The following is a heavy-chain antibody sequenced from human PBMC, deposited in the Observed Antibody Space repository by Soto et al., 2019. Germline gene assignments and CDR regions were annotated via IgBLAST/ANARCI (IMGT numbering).Heavy chain of an antibody. D-gene: IGHD2-15*01. CDR2: IGAARYP. Sequence: EVQLVESGGGSVQPGGSLRLSCTASGFTFSDYDMHWVRQGSGKGLEWVSTIGAARYPYYTGSVKGRFTISRENARNSMFLQMNSVTVADTAVYYCARAYSGRLPRRADYYYALDVWGQGTMVTVSS. CDR3: ARAYSGRLPRRADYYYALDV. CDR1: GFTFSDYD. J-gene: IGHJ6*02. V-gene: IGHV3-13*05.